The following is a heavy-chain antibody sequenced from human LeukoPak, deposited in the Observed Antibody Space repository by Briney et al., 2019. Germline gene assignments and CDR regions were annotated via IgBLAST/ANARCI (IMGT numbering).Heavy chain of an antibody. CDR3: ARDESYCSSTSCDYYYMDV. J-gene: IGHJ6*03. V-gene: IGHV3-9*01. Sequence: GGSLRLSCAASGFTFDDFGMPWVRQAPGKGLEWVSSISWNGGSIGYADSVKGRFTISRDNAKNSLYLQMNSLRADDTAVYYCARDESYCSSTSCDYYYMDVWGKGTTVTVAS. CDR2: ISWNGGSI. CDR1: GFTFDDFG. D-gene: IGHD2-2*01.